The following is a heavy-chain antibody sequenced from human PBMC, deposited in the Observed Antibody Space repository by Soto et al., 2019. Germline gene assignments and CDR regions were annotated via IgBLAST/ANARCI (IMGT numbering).Heavy chain of an antibody. CDR3: ARWDPRGYSGYTPCDY. J-gene: IGHJ4*02. Sequence: ASVKVSCKASGYTFTSYGISWVRQAPGQGLEWMGWISAYNGNTNYAQKLQGRVTMTTDTSTSTAYMELRSLRSDDTAVYYCARWDPRGYSGYTPCDYWGQGTLVTVSS. V-gene: IGHV1-18*01. CDR1: GYTFTSYG. CDR2: ISAYNGNT. D-gene: IGHD5-12*01.